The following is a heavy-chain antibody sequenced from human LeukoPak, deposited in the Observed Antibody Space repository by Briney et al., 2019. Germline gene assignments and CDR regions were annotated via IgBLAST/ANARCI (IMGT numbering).Heavy chain of an antibody. D-gene: IGHD3-16*01. CDR2: ISSSSSIM. CDR3: TSKGEESLTFFDY. V-gene: IGHV3-48*01. Sequence: PGGSLSLSCSASGFTFSTSSMDWVRQAPGKGLEWVSYISSSSSIMTYADSVKGRFTISRDNSKNTQYLQMNSLRAEDTAIYYCTSKGEESLTFFDYWGQGTLVTVSS. J-gene: IGHJ4*02. CDR1: GFTFSTSS.